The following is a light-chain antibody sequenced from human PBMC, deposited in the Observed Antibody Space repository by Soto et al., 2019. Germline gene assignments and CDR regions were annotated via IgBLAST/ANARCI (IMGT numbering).Light chain of an antibody. V-gene: IGLV2-11*01. CDR1: SSDVGEYDY. CDR3: CSYAGSRV. J-gene: IGLJ3*02. CDR2: DVS. Sequence: QSALTQPRSVSGSPGQSVTISCTGTSSDVGEYDYVSWYQYHPGKAPKLMIYDVSQRPSGVPDRFSGSKSGNTASLTISGLQAEDEAVYYCCSYAGSRVFGGGTKLTVL.